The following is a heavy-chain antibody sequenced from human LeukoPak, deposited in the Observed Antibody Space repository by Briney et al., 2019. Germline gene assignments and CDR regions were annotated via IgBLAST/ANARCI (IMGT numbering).Heavy chain of an antibody. Sequence: PSETLSLTCTVSGGSISSYDWSWIRQPPRKGLEWVGYIYYSGSTNYNHSLKRRGTISVDTSKNQFSLKLSSVTAADTAVYYCARDQGDTALVFGYWGQGTLVTVSS. CDR1: GGSISSYD. J-gene: IGHJ4*02. CDR3: ARDQGDTALVFGY. D-gene: IGHD5-18*01. CDR2: IYYSGST. V-gene: IGHV4-59*01.